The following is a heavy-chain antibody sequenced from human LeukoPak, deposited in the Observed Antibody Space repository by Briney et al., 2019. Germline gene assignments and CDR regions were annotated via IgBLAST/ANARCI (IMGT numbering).Heavy chain of an antibody. V-gene: IGHV4-59*08. CDR3: VRHARDGYNYVEY. D-gene: IGHD5-24*01. CDR2: IYYSGNT. Sequence: SETLSLTCTVSGGSIRLYYWSWLRQPPGKGLEWIGYIYYSGNTNQTPSLKSRVTISVDTSKNQFSLKLSSVTAADTSVYYCVRHARDGYNYVEYWGQGALVTVSS. J-gene: IGHJ4*02. CDR1: GGSIRLYY.